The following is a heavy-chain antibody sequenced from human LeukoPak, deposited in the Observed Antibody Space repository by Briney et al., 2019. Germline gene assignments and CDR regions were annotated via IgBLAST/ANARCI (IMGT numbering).Heavy chain of an antibody. Sequence: SETLSLTCAVSGGSISSGGYSWSWIRQPPGKGLEWIGYISHSGSTYYKPSLKSRVTISVDRSKNQFSLKVTSVTAADTAVYYCARYSSTWPYWYFDLWGRGTLVTVSS. J-gene: IGHJ2*01. V-gene: IGHV4-30-2*01. CDR3: ARYSSTWPYWYFDL. D-gene: IGHD6-13*01. CDR1: GGSISSGGYS. CDR2: ISHSGST.